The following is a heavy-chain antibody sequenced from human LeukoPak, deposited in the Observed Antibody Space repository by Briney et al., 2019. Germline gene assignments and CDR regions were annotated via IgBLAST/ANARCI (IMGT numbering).Heavy chain of an antibody. CDR2: MYSRGDT. D-gene: IGHD6-13*01. J-gene: IGHJ5*02. Sequence: GGSLRLSCAASGFTVSDNYMSWVRQAPGKGLEWVAVMYSRGDTYYADSVKGRFTFSRDISKNTLYLQMNGLRTEDTAMYYCARDAPQVPAAGVLASWGQGTLVTVSS. CDR1: GFTVSDNY. CDR3: ARDAPQVPAAGVLAS. V-gene: IGHV3-53*01.